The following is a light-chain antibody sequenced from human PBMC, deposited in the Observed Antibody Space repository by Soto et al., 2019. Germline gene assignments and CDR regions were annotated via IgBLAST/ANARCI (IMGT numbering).Light chain of an antibody. CDR2: DNN. J-gene: IGLJ3*02. CDR3: QSYDTSLSGSGV. V-gene: IGLV1-40*01. Sequence: QSALTQPPSVSGAPGQRVTISCTGTSSNIGAGYEVHWYQQLPGTAPKLLIYDNNNRPSGVPDRFSGSKSGTSASLVITGLQAEDEGDYYCQSYDTSLSGSGVFGGGTKLTVL. CDR1: SSNIGAGYE.